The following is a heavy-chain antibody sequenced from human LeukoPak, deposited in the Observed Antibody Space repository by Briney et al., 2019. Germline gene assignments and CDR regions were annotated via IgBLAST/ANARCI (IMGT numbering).Heavy chain of an antibody. J-gene: IGHJ6*03. CDR2: ISSSGSTI. V-gene: IGHV3-48*03. CDR1: GFTFSSYE. D-gene: IGHD6-19*01. CDR3: ARAPKYSSGWYLYYYYYMDV. Sequence: GGSLRLSCAASGFTFSSYEMNWVRQAPGKGLEWVSYISSSGSTIYYADSVKGRFTISRDNAKNSLYLQMNSLRAEDTAVYYCARAPKYSSGWYLYYYYYMDVWGKGTTVTVSS.